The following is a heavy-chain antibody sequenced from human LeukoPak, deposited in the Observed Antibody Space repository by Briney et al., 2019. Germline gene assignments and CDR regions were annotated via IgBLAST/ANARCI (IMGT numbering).Heavy chain of an antibody. D-gene: IGHD3-10*01. J-gene: IGHJ6*03. CDR1: GGSFSGYY. Sequence: SETLSLTCAVYGGSFSGYYWSWIRQPPGKGLEWIGEINHSGSTNYNPSLKSRVTISIDTSKNQFSLKLSSVTAADTAVYYCARDNYGSGSYYNVESYYYYMDVWGKGTTVTISS. CDR3: ARDNYGSGSYYNVESYYYYMDV. CDR2: INHSGST. V-gene: IGHV4-34*01.